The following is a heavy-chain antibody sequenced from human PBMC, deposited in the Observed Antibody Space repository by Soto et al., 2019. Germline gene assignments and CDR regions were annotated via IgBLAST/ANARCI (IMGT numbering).Heavy chain of an antibody. D-gene: IGHD2-21*01. J-gene: IGHJ4*02. Sequence: EVQLLESGGDLVQPGGSLRLSCVASGFTFSSYAMAWVRQAPGKRLDWVSASNGGGDSTNYAESAKGRFTISRDNSKHTLYLKMNRLRAEDTAVYYCAKTRACGGECYFFDYWGQGTLVTVSS. CDR2: SNGGGDST. CDR3: AKTRACGGECYFFDY. V-gene: IGHV3-23*01. CDR1: GFTFSSYA.